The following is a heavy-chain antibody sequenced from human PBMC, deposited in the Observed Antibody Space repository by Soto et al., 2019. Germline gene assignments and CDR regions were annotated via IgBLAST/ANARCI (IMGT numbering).Heavy chain of an antibody. CDR3: ARQTIPSHIARIYYYYYGMDV. Sequence: SETLSLTCTVSGGSISSSSYYWGWIRQPPGKGLEWIGSIYYSGSTYYNPSLKSRVTISVDTSKNQFSLKLSSVTAADTAVYYCARQTIPSHIARIYYYYYGMDVWGQGTTVTVSS. CDR2: IYYSGST. D-gene: IGHD2-21*01. CDR1: GGSISSSSYY. J-gene: IGHJ6*02. V-gene: IGHV4-39*01.